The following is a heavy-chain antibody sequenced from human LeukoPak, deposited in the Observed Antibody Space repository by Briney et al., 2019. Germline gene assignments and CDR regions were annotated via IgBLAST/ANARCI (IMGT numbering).Heavy chain of an antibody. Sequence: ASVKVSCKTSGYTFTSYGISWVRQAPGQGLEWMGWISGYNGDTNYAQKFQGRVTMTTDTSTSTGYMELRSLRSGDTAVYYCVRDLGSGWPDYWGQGTLVTVSS. CDR3: VRDLGSGWPDY. CDR2: ISGYNGDT. D-gene: IGHD6-19*01. J-gene: IGHJ4*02. CDR1: GYTFTSYG. V-gene: IGHV1-18*01.